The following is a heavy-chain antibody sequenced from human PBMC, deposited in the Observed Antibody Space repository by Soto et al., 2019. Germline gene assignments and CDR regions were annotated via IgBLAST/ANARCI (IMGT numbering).Heavy chain of an antibody. Sequence: EVQLVESGGGLVQPGGSLRLSCAASGFTFSSYTMNWVRQAPGKGLEWISYISSGSTTIYYTDSVRGRFTISRVNAKNSRFLQMNSLRDEDTAVYYCVRGELFVAPGLADFWGQGTLVTVSS. D-gene: IGHD2-15*01. J-gene: IGHJ4*02. CDR1: GFTFSSYT. CDR3: VRGELFVAPGLADF. CDR2: ISSGSTTI. V-gene: IGHV3-48*02.